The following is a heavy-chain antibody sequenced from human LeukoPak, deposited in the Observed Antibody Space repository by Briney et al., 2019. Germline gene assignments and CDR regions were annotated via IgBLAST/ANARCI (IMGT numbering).Heavy chain of an antibody. J-gene: IGHJ3*02. CDR3: ARRKSSTGPCSSTSCCKAKPAFDI. CDR2: IYHSGST. Sequence: SETLSLTCAVSGYSISSGYYWGWIRQPPGKGLEWIGGIYHSGSTYYNPSLKSRVTISVDTSKNQFSLKLSSVTAADTAVYYCARRKSSTGPCSSTSCCKAKPAFDIWGQGTMVTVSS. D-gene: IGHD2-2*01. V-gene: IGHV4-38-2*01. CDR1: GYSISSGYY.